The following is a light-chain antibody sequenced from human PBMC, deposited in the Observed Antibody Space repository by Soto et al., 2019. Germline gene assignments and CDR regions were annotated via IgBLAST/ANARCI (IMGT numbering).Light chain of an antibody. V-gene: IGKV3-20*01. CDR3: QQYGSSPPWT. J-gene: IGKJ1*01. CDR1: QSISSSS. Sequence: EIVLTQSPGTLSLSPGERATLSCRASQSISSSSLAWYQQRPGQAPRLLIYVASSRATGIPDRFSGSGSGTDFTLTISRLEPEDFAVYYCQQYGSSPPWTFGQGTKVDIK. CDR2: VAS.